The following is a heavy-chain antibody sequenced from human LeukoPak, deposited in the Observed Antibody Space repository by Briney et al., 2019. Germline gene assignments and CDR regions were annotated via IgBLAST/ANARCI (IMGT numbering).Heavy chain of an antibody. V-gene: IGHV3-48*04. J-gene: IGHJ3*02. CDR1: GFTFSSYS. CDR3: AREGYYDSSGYRLDAFDI. CDR2: ISSSSSTI. Sequence: PGGSLRLSCAASGFTFSSYSMNWVRQAPGKGLEWVSYISSSSSTIYYADSVKGRFTISRDNAKNSLYLQMNSLRAEDTAVYYCAREGYYDSSGYRLDAFDIWGQGTMVTVSS. D-gene: IGHD3-22*01.